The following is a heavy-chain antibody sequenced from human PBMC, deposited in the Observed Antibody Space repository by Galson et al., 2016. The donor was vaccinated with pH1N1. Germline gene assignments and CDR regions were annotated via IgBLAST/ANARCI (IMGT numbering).Heavy chain of an antibody. CDR1: GASLDDYY. V-gene: IGHV4-59*01. J-gene: IGHJ4*02. Sequence: ETLSLTCSVSGASLDDYYWSWLRQPPGKGLEWIGYIYYTGRTYYHPSLNNRVTISVDTSKNQFSLNLRSVIPADTAVYFCARTKFWNEPGGDDWGQGALVTVSS. D-gene: IGHD1-1*01. CDR3: ARTKFWNEPGGDD. CDR2: IYYTGRT.